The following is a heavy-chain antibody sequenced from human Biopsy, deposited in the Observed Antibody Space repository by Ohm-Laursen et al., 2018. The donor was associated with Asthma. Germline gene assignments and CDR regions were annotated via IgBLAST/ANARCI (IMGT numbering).Heavy chain of an antibody. V-gene: IGHV1-69*01. CDR2: LIPVLGTP. D-gene: IGHD5-12*01. CDR3: ARGYSGSDRIVYYYSGLEV. CDR1: GGSFGNYA. Sequence: GSSVKVSCKPSGGSFGNYAISWVRQAPGQGLEWMGGLIPVLGTPDHAQMFEGRVTITADESTSTAYMELSSLSSEDTAVYYCARGYSGSDRIVYYYSGLEVWGQGTTVTVSS. J-gene: IGHJ6*02.